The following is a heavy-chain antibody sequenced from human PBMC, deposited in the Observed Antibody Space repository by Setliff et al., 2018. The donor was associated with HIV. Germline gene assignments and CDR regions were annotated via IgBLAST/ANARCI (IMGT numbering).Heavy chain of an antibody. Sequence: GASVKVSCKISGYTLTEVSMHWVRQAPGKGLEWMGYFDPQDGKTIYAQEFQGRVTMTEDTSTYTAYMELRSLTSDDTAEYFCARDGKITFGGVIPTGNFDYWGQGTLVTVSS. CDR3: ARDGKITFGGVIPTGNFDY. V-gene: IGHV1-24*01. CDR2: FDPQDGKT. J-gene: IGHJ4*02. D-gene: IGHD3-16*02. CDR1: GYTLTEVS.